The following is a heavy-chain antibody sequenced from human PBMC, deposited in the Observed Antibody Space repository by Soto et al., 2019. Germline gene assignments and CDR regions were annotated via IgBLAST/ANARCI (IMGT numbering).Heavy chain of an antibody. CDR1: GGSISSSSYY. V-gene: IGHV4-39*01. CDR3: ARTFGLAVAATGFDY. D-gene: IGHD6-19*01. Sequence: SETLSLTCTVSGGSISSSSYYWGWIRQPPGKGLEWIGSIYYSGSTYCNPSLKSRVTISVDTSKNQFSLKLSSVTAADTAVYYCARTFGLAVAATGFDYWGQGTLVTVSS. CDR2: IYYSGST. J-gene: IGHJ4*02.